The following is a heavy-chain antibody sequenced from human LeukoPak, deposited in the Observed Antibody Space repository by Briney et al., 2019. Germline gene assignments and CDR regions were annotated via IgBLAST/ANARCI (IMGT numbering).Heavy chain of an antibody. CDR1: GGSISSYS. V-gene: IGHV4-59*01. J-gene: IGHJ4*02. D-gene: IGHD1-1*01. CDR2: IYYSGST. CDR3: ASGLRWNGPGTFDY. Sequence: SETLSLTCTVSGGSISSYSWSWIRQPPGKGLEWIGYIYYSGSTTYNASLKSRGTTSVYTHSNNIPLKLSSVTAADTAVYYCASGLRWNGPGTFDYWGQGTLVTVSS.